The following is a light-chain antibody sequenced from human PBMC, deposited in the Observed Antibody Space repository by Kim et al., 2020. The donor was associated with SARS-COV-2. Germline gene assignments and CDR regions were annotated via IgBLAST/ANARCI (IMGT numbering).Light chain of an antibody. CDR3: QQYNDWPLLT. V-gene: IGKV3-15*01. CDR1: QSVGSN. CDR2: GAS. Sequence: EIVMTQSPATLSVSPGERGTLSCRASQSVGSNLAWYQQKPGQAPRLLIYGASTRATDISARFSGSGSGTEFTLTIRSLQSEDLAVYYCQQYNDWPLLTFGGGTKLEIK. J-gene: IGKJ4*01.